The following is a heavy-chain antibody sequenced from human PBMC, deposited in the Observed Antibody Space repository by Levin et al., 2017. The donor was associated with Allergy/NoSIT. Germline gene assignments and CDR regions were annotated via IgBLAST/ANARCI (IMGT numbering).Heavy chain of an antibody. V-gene: IGHV5-51*01. Sequence: GGSLRLSCQGSGYNFSTDWIAWVRQMPGKGLEWMGIIYPGDSDTRYSPSFQGQVTFSADKTISTAYLQWSSLEASDTAIYYCARRRYYGSSGYGYYYGLDVWGQGTTVTVSS. CDR3: ARRRYYGSSGYGYYYGLDV. CDR1: GYNFSTDW. J-gene: IGHJ6*02. CDR2: IYPGDSDT. D-gene: IGHD6-25*01.